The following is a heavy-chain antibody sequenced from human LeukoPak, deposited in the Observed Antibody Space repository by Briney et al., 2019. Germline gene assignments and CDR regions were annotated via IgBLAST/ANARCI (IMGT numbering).Heavy chain of an antibody. V-gene: IGHV4-59*01. Sequence: SETLSLTCTVSGVSISSYYWSWLRQPPGKGLEWIGYIYYSGSTNYNPSLKSRVTISVDTSKNQFSLKLSSVTAADTAVYYWARENIVRATNYYYDYMDVWGKGTTVTVSS. J-gene: IGHJ6*03. D-gene: IGHD1-26*01. CDR3: ARENIVRATNYYYDYMDV. CDR2: IYYSGST. CDR1: GVSISSYY.